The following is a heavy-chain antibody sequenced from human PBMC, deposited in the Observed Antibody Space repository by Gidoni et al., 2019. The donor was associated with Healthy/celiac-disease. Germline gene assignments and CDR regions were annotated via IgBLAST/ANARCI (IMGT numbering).Heavy chain of an antibody. Sequence: EVQLLESGGGLVQPGGSLRLSCTASGFTFRTYAMIWVRQAPGQGLERVSAISGSGGSTYYADSVKGRFTISRDNSKNTLYLQMKSLRAEDTAAYYCAKDSVRPADPFWYFDLWGRGTLVTVSS. CDR1: GFTFRTYA. J-gene: IGHJ2*01. CDR2: ISGSGGST. V-gene: IGHV3-23*01. D-gene: IGHD2-2*01. CDR3: AKDSVRPADPFWYFDL.